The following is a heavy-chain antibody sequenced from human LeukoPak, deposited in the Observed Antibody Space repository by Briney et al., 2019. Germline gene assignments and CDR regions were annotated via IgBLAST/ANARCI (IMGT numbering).Heavy chain of an antibody. D-gene: IGHD3-10*01. V-gene: IGHV4-59*12. J-gene: IGHJ5*02. CDR2: IYYTGIT. Sequence: SETLSLTCTISGGSINAYYWSWIRQPPGKGLEWIGNIYYTGITNYNPSLKSRVTISVDTSKNQFSLKLSSVTAADTAVYYCAGGRGRFDPWGQGTLVTVSS. CDR1: GGSINAYY. CDR3: AGGRGRFDP.